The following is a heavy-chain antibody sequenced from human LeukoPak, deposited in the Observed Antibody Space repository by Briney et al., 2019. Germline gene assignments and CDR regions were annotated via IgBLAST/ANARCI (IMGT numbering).Heavy chain of an antibody. J-gene: IGHJ4*02. CDR1: GSKFTSYW. CDR3: AKEVRAFDY. V-gene: IGHV5-51*01. D-gene: IGHD3-10*01. CDR2: IYPGDSDT. Sequence: GESLKISCKESGSKFTSYWIAWVRQMPGKGLEWMGSIYPGDSDTRYSPSFQGQVTISADKSINTAYLQWSSLRASDTAMYYCAKEVRAFDYWGQGTLVTVSS.